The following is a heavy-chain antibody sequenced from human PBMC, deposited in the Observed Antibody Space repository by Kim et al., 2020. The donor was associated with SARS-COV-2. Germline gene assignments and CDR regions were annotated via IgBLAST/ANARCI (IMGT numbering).Heavy chain of an antibody. CDR2: ISYDGSNK. V-gene: IGHV3-30*04. D-gene: IGHD5-12*01. CDR3: ATTGGGYKGSFDY. CDR1: GFTFSSYA. J-gene: IGHJ4*02. Sequence: GGSLTLSCAASGFTFSSYAMHWVRQAPGKGLEWVAVISYDGSNKYYADSVKGRFTISRDNSKNTLYLQMNSLRAEDTAVYYCATTGGGYKGSFDYWGQGTLVTVSS.